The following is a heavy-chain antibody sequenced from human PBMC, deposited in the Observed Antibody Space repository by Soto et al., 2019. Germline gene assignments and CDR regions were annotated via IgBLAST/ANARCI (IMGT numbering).Heavy chain of an antibody. V-gene: IGHV3-30*18. CDR1: GFTFSSYG. Sequence: QVQLVESGGGVVQPGRSLRLSCAASGFTFSSYGMHWVRQAPGKGLEWVAVISYDGSNKYYADSLKGRFTISRDNSKNTLYLPMNSLRAEDTAVYYCAKTYYYDSLDAFDIWGQGTMVTVSS. D-gene: IGHD3-22*01. CDR3: AKTYYYDSLDAFDI. J-gene: IGHJ3*02. CDR2: ISYDGSNK.